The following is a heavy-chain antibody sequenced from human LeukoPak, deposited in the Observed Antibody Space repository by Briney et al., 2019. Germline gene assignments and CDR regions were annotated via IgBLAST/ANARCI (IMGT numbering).Heavy chain of an antibody. CDR1: GYTLTELS. D-gene: IGHD4-17*01. V-gene: IGHV1-24*01. CDR2: FDPEDGET. CDR3: ATLHGDSYYFDY. Sequence: ASVKVSCKVSGYTLTELSMHWVRQAPGKGLEWMGGFDPEDGETIYAQKFQGRVTMTEDTSTDTAYMELSSLRSEDTAVYYCATLHGDSYYFDYWGQGTLVTVS. J-gene: IGHJ4*02.